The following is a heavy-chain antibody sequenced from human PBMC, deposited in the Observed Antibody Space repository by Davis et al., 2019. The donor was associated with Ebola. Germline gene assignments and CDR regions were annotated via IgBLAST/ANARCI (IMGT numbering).Heavy chain of an antibody. CDR3: VRSSYTWYFSGMDV. Sequence: AASVKVSCKVSEYTLAELSIHWVRQAPGKGLEWMGCFDPEDGEAIYAQKFQGRVTITADESTRTAYMKLSSLRSEDTAVYYCVRSSYTWYFSGMDVWGKGTTVTVSS. V-gene: IGHV1-24*01. D-gene: IGHD2-2*01. J-gene: IGHJ6*04. CDR1: EYTLAELS. CDR2: FDPEDGEA.